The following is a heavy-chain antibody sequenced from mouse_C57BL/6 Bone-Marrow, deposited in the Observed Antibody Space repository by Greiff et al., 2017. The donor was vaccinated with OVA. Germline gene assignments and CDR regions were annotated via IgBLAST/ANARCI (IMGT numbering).Heavy chain of an antibody. CDR3: ARYPYDGYYTWYFDY. V-gene: IGHV7-3*01. Sequence: EVHLVESGGGLVQPGGSLRLSCAASGFTFTDYYMSWVRQPPGKALEWLGFITNKANGYTTEYSASVKGRFTISRDNSQSILYLQMNALRAEDSATYYCARYPYDGYYTWYFDYWGQGTTLTVSS. J-gene: IGHJ2*01. CDR2: ITNKANGYTT. CDR1: GFTFTDYY. D-gene: IGHD2-3*01.